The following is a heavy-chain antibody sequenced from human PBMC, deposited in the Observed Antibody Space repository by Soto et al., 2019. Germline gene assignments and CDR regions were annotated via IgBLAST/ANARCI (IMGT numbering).Heavy chain of an antibody. CDR2: ISAYNGNT. CDR1: GYTFTSYG. CDR3: ARTAPPRSSGYVPYAFDI. J-gene: IGHJ3*02. D-gene: IGHD3-22*01. V-gene: IGHV1-18*01. Sequence: QVQLMQSGAEVKKPGASVKVSCKASGYTFTSYGISWVRQAPGQGLEWMGWISAYNGNTNYAQKLQGRVTMTTDTSTSTAYMELRSLRSDDTAVYYCARTAPPRSSGYVPYAFDIWGQGTMVTVSS.